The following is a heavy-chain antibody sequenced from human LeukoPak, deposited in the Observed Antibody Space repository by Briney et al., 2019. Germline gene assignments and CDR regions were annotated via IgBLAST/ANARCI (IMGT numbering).Heavy chain of an antibody. D-gene: IGHD2-15*01. CDR2: ISGSGGST. Sequence: GGSLRLSCAASGFIFSSYATTWVRQAPGKGLEWVSAISGSGGSTYYADSVKGRFTISRDTSKSTLYLQMNSLRAEDTAVYYCAKRSGDSYYLDSWGQGTLVTVSS. CDR3: AKRSGDSYYLDS. CDR1: GFIFSSYA. V-gene: IGHV3-23*01. J-gene: IGHJ4*02.